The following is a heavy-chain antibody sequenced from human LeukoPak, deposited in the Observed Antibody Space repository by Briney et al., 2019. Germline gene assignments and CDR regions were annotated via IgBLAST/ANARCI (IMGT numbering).Heavy chain of an antibody. J-gene: IGHJ4*02. Sequence: SQTLSLTCAISGDSVSSNSAAWNWIRQSPSRGLEWLGRTYYRSKWYNDYAVSVKSRITINPDTSKNQFSLQLNSVTPEDTAVYYCARDLLHYYDSSGPFDNWGQGTLVTVSS. D-gene: IGHD3-22*01. CDR1: GDSVSSNSAA. CDR3: ARDLLHYYDSSGPFDN. CDR2: TYYRSKWYN. V-gene: IGHV6-1*01.